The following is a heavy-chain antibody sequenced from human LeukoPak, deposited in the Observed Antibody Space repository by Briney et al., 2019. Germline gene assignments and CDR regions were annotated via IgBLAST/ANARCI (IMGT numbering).Heavy chain of an antibody. D-gene: IGHD3-3*01. J-gene: IGHJ3*02. Sequence: GGSLRLSCAASGFTFSSYWMSWVRQAPGKGLEWVANIKKDGSEKYYVDSVKGRFTISRDNAKNSLYLQMNSLRAEDTAVYCCARAHGDYDFWSGKLPDAFDIWGQGTMVTVSS. V-gene: IGHV3-7*01. CDR1: GFTFSSYW. CDR2: IKKDGSEK. CDR3: ARAHGDYDFWSGKLPDAFDI.